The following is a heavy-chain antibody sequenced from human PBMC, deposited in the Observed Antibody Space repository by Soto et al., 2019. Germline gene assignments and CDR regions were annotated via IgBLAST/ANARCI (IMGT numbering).Heavy chain of an antibody. CDR1: GYIFTDHC. CDR2: ICPGYSNI. J-gene: IGHJ6*02. Sequence: GESLKISCKGSGYIFTDHCIVWVRQMAGKGLEWVGIICPGYSNIIYSPSVQGQVTISADMSISTAYLQWSSLKASDTAIYYCARRHYCRGDCTINHDYYYGMDVWGQGPTVTVSS. CDR3: ARRHYCRGDCTINHDYYYGMDV. V-gene: IGHV5-51*01. D-gene: IGHD2-21*02.